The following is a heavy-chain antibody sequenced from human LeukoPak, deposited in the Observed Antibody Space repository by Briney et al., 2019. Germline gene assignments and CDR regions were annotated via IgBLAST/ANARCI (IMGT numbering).Heavy chain of an antibody. D-gene: IGHD3-16*01. V-gene: IGHV3-69-1*02. J-gene: IGHJ1*01. CDR1: GFSFSDYD. Sequence: GGSLRLSCSASGFSFSDYDMNWVRQAPGKGLEWVSAISGRSNGESVKGRFTISRDNAKNSLYLQLDSLGVEDTAVYYCGRAFPHLRTSSAGDLWGQGTLVTVSS. CDR3: GRAFPHLRTSSAGDL. CDR2: ISGRS.